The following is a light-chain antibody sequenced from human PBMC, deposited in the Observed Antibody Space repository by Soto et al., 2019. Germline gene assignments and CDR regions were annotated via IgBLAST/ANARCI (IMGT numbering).Light chain of an antibody. J-gene: IGKJ1*01. CDR3: QXYTXYXRX. CDR1: RSISHF. V-gene: IGKV1-5*01. Sequence: DIQMTQSPSTLSASVGDRVTITCRASRSISHFLAWYQQKPGKVPKLLIYDASNLGSGVPSRFSGSGSGTDFTLTISGLQPDDFTTXYXQXYTXYXRXFGQGTKVDIK. CDR2: DAS.